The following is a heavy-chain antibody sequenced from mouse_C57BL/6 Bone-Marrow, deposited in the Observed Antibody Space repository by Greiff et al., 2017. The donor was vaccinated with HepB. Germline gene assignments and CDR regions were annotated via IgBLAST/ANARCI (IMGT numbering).Heavy chain of an antibody. J-gene: IGHJ2*01. CDR2: IYIGNGYT. CDR1: GYTFTSYG. Sequence: EVQLVESGAELVRPGSSVKMSCKTSGYTFTSYGINWVKQRPGQGLEWIGYIYIGNGYTEYNEKFKGKATLTSDTSSSTAYMQLSSLTSEDSAIYFCARSSYYSNYYYFDYWGQGTTLTVSS. V-gene: IGHV1-58*01. D-gene: IGHD2-5*01. CDR3: ARSSYYSNYYYFDY.